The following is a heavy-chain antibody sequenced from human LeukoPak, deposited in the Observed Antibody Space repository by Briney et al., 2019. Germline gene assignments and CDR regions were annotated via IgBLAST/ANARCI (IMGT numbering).Heavy chain of an antibody. V-gene: IGHV4-59*01. J-gene: IGHJ4*02. CDR3: ARARWFGEPNFDY. Sequence: SETLSLTCTVSGGSISSYYWSWIRQPPGKGLEWIGYIYYSGSTNYNPSLKSRVTISVDTSKNQFSLKLSSVTAADTAVYYCARARWFGEPNFDYWGQGTLVTVSS. CDR1: GGSISSYY. CDR2: IYYSGST. D-gene: IGHD3-10*01.